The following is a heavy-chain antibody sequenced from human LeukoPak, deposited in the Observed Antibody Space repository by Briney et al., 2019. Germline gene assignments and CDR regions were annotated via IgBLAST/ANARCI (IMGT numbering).Heavy chain of an antibody. V-gene: IGHV3-23*01. J-gene: IGHJ4*02. CDR2: IISSGGST. CDR1: GFTFSSYA. D-gene: IGHD2/OR15-2a*01. CDR3: ASWGYYFYYFDY. Sequence: GGSLRLSXAASGFTFSSYAMSWVRQAPGKGLEWVSAIISSGGSTYYADSVKGRFTISRDNSKNTLYLQMNSLRAEDTAVYYCASWGYYFYYFDYWGQGTLVTVSS.